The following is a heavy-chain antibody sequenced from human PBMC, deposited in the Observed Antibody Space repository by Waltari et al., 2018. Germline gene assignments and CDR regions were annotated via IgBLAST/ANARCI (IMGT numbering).Heavy chain of an antibody. CDR2: INEDGSVK. Sequence: EVQLVESGGGLVQPGGSLRLSCAASGFPLSYYWMTWVRQAPGKGLEWLANINEDGSVKQHVDSVKGRFTISRDNAKNSLYLQMNSLRAEDTAVYYCARDIPAGNSYLDYWGQGTLVTVSS. J-gene: IGHJ4*02. D-gene: IGHD3-16*02. CDR1: GFPLSYYW. CDR3: ARDIPAGNSYLDY. V-gene: IGHV3-7*01.